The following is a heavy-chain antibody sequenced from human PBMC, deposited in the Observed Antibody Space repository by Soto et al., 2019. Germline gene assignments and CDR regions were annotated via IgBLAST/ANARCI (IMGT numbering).Heavy chain of an antibody. CDR3: AKDFEGYSYGYLYY. J-gene: IGHJ4*02. CDR1: GFTFSSYA. V-gene: IGHV3-23*01. D-gene: IGHD5-18*01. Sequence: GGSLRLSCAASGFTFSSYAMSWVRQAPGKGLEWVSAISGSGGSTYYADSVKGRFTISRDNSKNTLYLQMNSLRAEDTAVYYCAKDFEGYSYGYLYYWVQGTLVTVSS. CDR2: ISGSGGST.